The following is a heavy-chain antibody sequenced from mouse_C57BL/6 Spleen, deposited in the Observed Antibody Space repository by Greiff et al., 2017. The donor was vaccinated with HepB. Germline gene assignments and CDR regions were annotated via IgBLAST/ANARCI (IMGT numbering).Heavy chain of an antibody. CDR3: ARGKGYDYDGGHYFDY. J-gene: IGHJ2*01. Sequence: QVQLQQPGAELVKPGASVKLSCKASGYTFTSYWMQWVKQRPGQGLEWIGEIDPSDSYTNYNQKFKGKATLTVDTSSSTAYMPLSSLTSEDSAVYYCARGKGYDYDGGHYFDYWGQGTTLTVSS. V-gene: IGHV1-50*01. CDR2: IDPSDSYT. CDR1: GYTFTSYW. D-gene: IGHD2-4*01.